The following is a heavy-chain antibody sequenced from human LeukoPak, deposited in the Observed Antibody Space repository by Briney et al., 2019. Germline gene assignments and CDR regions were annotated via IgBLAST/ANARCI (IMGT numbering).Heavy chain of an antibody. CDR1: GYTFTGYY. CDR3: AREWGYSGQDEDY. J-gene: IGHJ4*02. V-gene: IGHV1-2*02. CDR2: INPNSGGT. D-gene: IGHD5-12*01. Sequence: ASVKVSCKASGYTFTGYYMHWVRQAPGQGLEWMGWINPNSGGTNYAQKFQGRVTMTRDTSISTAYMELSRLRSDDTAVYYCAREWGYSGQDEDYWGQGTLVTVSS.